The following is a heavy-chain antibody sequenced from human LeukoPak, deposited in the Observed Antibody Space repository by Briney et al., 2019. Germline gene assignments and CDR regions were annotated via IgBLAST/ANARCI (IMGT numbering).Heavy chain of an antibody. CDR1: GYMFTELP. D-gene: IGHD2-2*01. CDR3: TAGPDCSSTSCLFEF. J-gene: IGHJ4*02. Sequence: ASVKVSCKVSGYMFTELPRHWVRQTPAIGLEWMGGFDPADGEPVYAKNFKDRLTMTEDTSTETAYMELRGLGSEDTAVYYCTAGPDCSSTSCLFEFWGQGTLVTVSS. CDR2: FDPADGEP. V-gene: IGHV1-24*01.